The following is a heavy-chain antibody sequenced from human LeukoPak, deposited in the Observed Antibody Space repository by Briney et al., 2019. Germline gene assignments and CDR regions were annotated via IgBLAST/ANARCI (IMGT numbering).Heavy chain of an antibody. CDR1: GFTFSSYA. CDR2: ITTSGGST. CDR3: AIMHGYYDGSGYWVQ. D-gene: IGHD3-22*01. Sequence: PGGSLRLSRAASGFTFSSYAMCWVRQAPGKGLEWVSFITTSGGSTSYADSVKGRFTISRDNPRNTLYMQMNSLRDEDTAVYYCAIMHGYYDGSGYWVQWGQGTLVTVSS. V-gene: IGHV3-23*01. J-gene: IGHJ4*02.